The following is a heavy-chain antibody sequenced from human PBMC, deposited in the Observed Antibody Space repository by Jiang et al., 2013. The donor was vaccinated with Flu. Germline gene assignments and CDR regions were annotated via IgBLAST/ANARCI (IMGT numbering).Heavy chain of an antibody. CDR1: GYTFTSYD. J-gene: IGHJ5*02. V-gene: IGHV1-8*01. CDR2: MNPNSGNT. Sequence: KKPGASVKVSCKASGYTFTSYDINWVRQATGQGLEWMGWMNPNSGNTGYAQKFQGRVTMTRNTSISTAYMELSSLRSEDTAVHYCARDKDGLSPTDTWGQGTLVTVSS. CDR3: ARDKDGLSPTDT.